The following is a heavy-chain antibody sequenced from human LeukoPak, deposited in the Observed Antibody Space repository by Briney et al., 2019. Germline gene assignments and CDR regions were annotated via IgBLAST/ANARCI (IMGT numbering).Heavy chain of an antibody. CDR3: AKVWDTYYYDSSGSFDY. J-gene: IGHJ4*02. CDR1: GFTFSSYA. V-gene: IGHV3-23*01. CDR2: ISSSGGST. D-gene: IGHD3-22*01. Sequence: GGSLRLSCAASGFTFSSYAMSWVRQAPGKGLEWVSAISSSGGSTYYADSVKGRFTISRDNSKNTLYLQMNSLGAEDTAVYYCAKVWDTYYYDSSGSFDYWGQGTPVTVSS.